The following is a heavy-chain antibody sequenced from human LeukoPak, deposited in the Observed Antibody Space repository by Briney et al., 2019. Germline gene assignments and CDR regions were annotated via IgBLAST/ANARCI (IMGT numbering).Heavy chain of an antibody. D-gene: IGHD3-3*01. J-gene: IGHJ3*02. CDR1: GGTFSIYA. CDR2: IIPIFGTA. Sequence: SVKVSCKASGGTFSIYAISWVRQAPGQGLEWMGGIIPIFGTANYAQKFQGRVTITADESTGTAYMELSSLRSEDTAVYYCARGGTTEWLLYPGDAFDIWGQGTMVTVSS. V-gene: IGHV1-69*13. CDR3: ARGGTTEWLLYPGDAFDI.